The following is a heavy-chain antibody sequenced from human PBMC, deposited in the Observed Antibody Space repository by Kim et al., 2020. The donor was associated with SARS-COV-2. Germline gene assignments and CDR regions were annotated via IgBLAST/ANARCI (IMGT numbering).Heavy chain of an antibody. CDR3: ARDYYDSSGYSLPFDY. D-gene: IGHD3-22*01. CDR2: IIPILGIA. CDR1: GGTFSSYA. J-gene: IGHJ4*02. Sequence: SVKVSCKASGGTFSSYAISWVRQAPGQGLEWMGRIIPILGIANYAQKFQGRVTITADKSTSTAYMELSSPRSEDTAVYYCARDYYDSSGYSLPFDYWGQGTLVTVSS. V-gene: IGHV1-69*04.